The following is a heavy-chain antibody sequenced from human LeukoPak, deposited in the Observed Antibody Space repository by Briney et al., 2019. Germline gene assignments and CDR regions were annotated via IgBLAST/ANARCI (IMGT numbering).Heavy chain of an antibody. CDR3: AREDVGAAAGNNPDY. V-gene: IGHV1-69*11. Sequence: SVKVSCKASGGTFSSYAISWVRQAPGQGLEWMGRIIPILGTANYAQKFQGRVAITTDESTSTAYMELSSLRSEDTAVYYCAREDVGAAAGNNPDYWGQGTLVTVSS. CDR2: IIPILGTA. D-gene: IGHD6-13*01. CDR1: GGTFSSYA. J-gene: IGHJ4*02.